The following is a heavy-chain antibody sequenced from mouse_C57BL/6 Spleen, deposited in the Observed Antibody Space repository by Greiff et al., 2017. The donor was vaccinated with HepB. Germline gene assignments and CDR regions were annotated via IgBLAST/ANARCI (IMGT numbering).Heavy chain of an antibody. CDR2: IYPGSGNT. J-gene: IGHJ2*01. CDR3: ARNYGSSPYYLDY. CDR1: GYSFTSYY. Sequence: VQLQESGPELVKPGASVKISCKASGYSFTSYYIHWVKQRPGQGLEWIGWIYPGSGNTKYNEKFKGKATLTADTSSSTAYMQLSSLTSEDSAFYYCARNYGSSPYYLDYWGQGTTLTVSS. D-gene: IGHD1-1*01. V-gene: IGHV1-66*01.